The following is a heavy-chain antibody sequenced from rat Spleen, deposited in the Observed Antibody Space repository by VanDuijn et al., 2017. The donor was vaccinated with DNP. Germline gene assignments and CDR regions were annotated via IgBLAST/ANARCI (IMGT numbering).Heavy chain of an antibody. V-gene: IGHV3-1*01. Sequence: EVQLQESGPGLVKPSQPLSLTCSVTGSSITSNYWGWIREFPENKMEWVGHISFSGSTFYNPSLKSRISITRDTSKNQFFLHLNSVTTEDTATYYCARWSDYFDYWGQGVMVTVSS. CDR3: ARWSDYFDY. J-gene: IGHJ2*01. CDR1: GSSITSNY. CDR2: ISFSGST.